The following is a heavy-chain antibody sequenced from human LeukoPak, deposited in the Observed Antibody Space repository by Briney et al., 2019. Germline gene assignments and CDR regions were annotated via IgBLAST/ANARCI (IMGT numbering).Heavy chain of an antibody. CDR1: GYTFTSYG. CDR3: ARDLYYYDRGDY. V-gene: IGHV1-18*01. D-gene: IGHD3-22*01. J-gene: IGHJ4*02. CDR2: ISAYNGNT. Sequence: ASVKVSCKASGYTFTSYGISWERQAPGQGLEWMGWISAYNGNTNYAQKLQGRVTMTTDTSTSTAYMELRSLRSDDTAVYYCARDLYYYDRGDYWGQGTLVTVSS.